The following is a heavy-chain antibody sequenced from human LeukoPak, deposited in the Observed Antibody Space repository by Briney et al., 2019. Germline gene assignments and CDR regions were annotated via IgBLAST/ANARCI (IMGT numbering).Heavy chain of an antibody. V-gene: IGHV4-59*01. CDR3: ARGRSNYYGMDF. D-gene: IGHD1-26*01. CDR1: DGSINSYY. J-gene: IGHJ6*02. CDR2: IYYNGNT. Sequence: SETLSLTCSVSDGSINSYYWNWIRRPPGKGLEWIGYIYYNGNTNYSPSLKSRVTMSVDTPKNLFSLKVSSVTAADTAVYYCARGRSNYYGMDFWGQGTTVTVSS.